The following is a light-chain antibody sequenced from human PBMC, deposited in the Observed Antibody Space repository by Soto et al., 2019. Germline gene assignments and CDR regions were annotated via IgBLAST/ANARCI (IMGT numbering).Light chain of an antibody. CDR2: ASS. V-gene: IGKV3-20*01. Sequence: TQSPATLSVTQGERPTLPCNPSQSSGSNFLAWYQHPPRQAPRLLIYASSNRATGIPDRFTGSASGTDFTLTITRLEPEDFAVYYCQLYGISPHFGQGTLLEVK. J-gene: IGKJ5*01. CDR1: QSSGSNF. CDR3: QLYGISPH.